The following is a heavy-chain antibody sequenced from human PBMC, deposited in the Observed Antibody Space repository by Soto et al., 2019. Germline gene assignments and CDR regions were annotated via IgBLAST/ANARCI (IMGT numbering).Heavy chain of an antibody. Sequence: QVQLQESGPGLVKPSQTLSLTCTVSGGSISSGGYYWSWIRQHPGKGLEWIGYISYSGSTYYNPSLKSRVTIAVDTSKNQFSLKLSSVTAADTAVYYCARVGYFDWTIYCMDVCGQGTTVTVSS. J-gene: IGHJ6*01. CDR3: ARVGYFDWTIYCMDV. CDR2: ISYSGST. V-gene: IGHV4-31*03. CDR1: GGSISSGGYY. D-gene: IGHD3-9*01.